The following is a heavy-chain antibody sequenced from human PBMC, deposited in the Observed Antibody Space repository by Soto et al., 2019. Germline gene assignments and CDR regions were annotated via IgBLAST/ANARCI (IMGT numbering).Heavy chain of an antibody. CDR1: GGSISNFY. CDR3: ARHKAAGSDRGGMDV. CDR2: VHYSGST. Sequence: QVQLQESGPGLVKPSETLSLTCTVSGGSISNFYWTWIRQPPGKGLEWVGNVHYSGSTNYNPSVQSRVTTSVATAKNPLSLNLSSVTAADTAVYYCARHKAAGSDRGGMDVWGQGTTVTVSS. J-gene: IGHJ6*02. D-gene: IGHD6-25*01. V-gene: IGHV4-59*08.